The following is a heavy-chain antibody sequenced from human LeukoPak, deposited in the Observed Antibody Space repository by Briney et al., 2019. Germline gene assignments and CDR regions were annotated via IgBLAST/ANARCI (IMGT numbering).Heavy chain of an antibody. CDR3: ARDGGPRMDV. D-gene: IGHD2-15*01. J-gene: IGHJ6*02. V-gene: IGHV3-7*03. CDR1: GFTFSSYW. Sequence: GGSLRLSCAASGFTFSSYWMNWARQAPGKGLEWVASINHNGNVNYYVDSVKGRFTISRDNAKNSLYLQMSNLRAEDTAVYYCARDGGPRMDVWGQGTTVTVSS. CDR2: INHNGNVN.